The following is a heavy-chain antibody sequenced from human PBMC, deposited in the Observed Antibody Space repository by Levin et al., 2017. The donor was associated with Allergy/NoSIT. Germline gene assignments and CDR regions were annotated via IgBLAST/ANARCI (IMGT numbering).Heavy chain of an antibody. CDR1: GFTFSDYY. V-gene: IGHV3-11*03. CDR3: ARSLSPGRYKETFDY. D-gene: IGHD5-18*01. Sequence: GGSLRLSCAASGFTFSDYYMSWIRQAPGKGLEWVSYISSSSSYTNYADSVKGRFTISRDNAKSSLFLQMNSLRAEATAVYYCARSLSPGRYKETFDYWGQGTLVTVSS. CDR2: ISSSSSYT. J-gene: IGHJ4*02.